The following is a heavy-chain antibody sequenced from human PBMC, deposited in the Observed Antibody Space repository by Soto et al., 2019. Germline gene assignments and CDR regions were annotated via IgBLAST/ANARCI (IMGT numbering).Heavy chain of an antibody. Sequence: PSQTLSLTCVISGDSVSSNSAAWNWIRQSPSRGLEWLGRTYYRSKWYNDYAVSVKSRITINPDTSKNQFSLQLNSVTPEDTAVYYCARAKWLAPYYYYYGMDVWGQGTTVTVSS. CDR1: GDSVSSNSAA. CDR2: TYYRSKWYN. J-gene: IGHJ6*02. D-gene: IGHD6-19*01. V-gene: IGHV6-1*01. CDR3: ARAKWLAPYYYYYGMDV.